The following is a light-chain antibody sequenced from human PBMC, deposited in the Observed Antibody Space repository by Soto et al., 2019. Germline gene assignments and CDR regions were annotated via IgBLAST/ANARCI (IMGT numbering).Light chain of an antibody. CDR2: DAS. J-gene: IGKJ5*01. Sequence: EIVLTQSPATLALSPGERATLSSRASQSVSSYLAWSQQKPGQAPRLLIYDASNRATGIPARFSGSGSGTDFTLTISSLEPEDFAVYYCQQRSNWPPITFGQGTRLEIK. V-gene: IGKV3-11*01. CDR1: QSVSSY. CDR3: QQRSNWPPIT.